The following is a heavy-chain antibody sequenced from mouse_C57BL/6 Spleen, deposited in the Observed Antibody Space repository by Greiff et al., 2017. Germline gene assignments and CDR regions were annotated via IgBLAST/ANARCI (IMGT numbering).Heavy chain of an antibody. Sequence: EVQLQQSGPELVKPGASVKISCKASGYSFTDYNMNWVKQSHGKSLEWIGVLNPNDGDTSYNQKFKGKATLTVDQSSSTAYMQLYSLTSEDSSVYYCASVYYGSSPSFDYWGQGTTLTVSS. CDR2: LNPNDGDT. D-gene: IGHD1-1*01. CDR3: ASVYYGSSPSFDY. V-gene: IGHV1-39*01. J-gene: IGHJ2*01. CDR1: GYSFTDYN.